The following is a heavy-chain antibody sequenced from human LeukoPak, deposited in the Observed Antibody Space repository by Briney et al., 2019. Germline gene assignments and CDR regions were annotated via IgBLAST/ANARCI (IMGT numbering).Heavy chain of an antibody. J-gene: IGHJ4*02. V-gene: IGHV1-69*02. CDR2: IIPILGIA. D-gene: IGHD6-13*01. CDR3: ARVVRYSSSWEDY. Sequence: SVKVSCKASGGTFSSYTISWVRQAPGQGLEWMGRIIPILGIANYAQKFQGRVTITADKYTSTAYMELSSLRSEDTAVYYCARVVRYSSSWEDYWGQGTLVTVSS. CDR1: GGTFSSYT.